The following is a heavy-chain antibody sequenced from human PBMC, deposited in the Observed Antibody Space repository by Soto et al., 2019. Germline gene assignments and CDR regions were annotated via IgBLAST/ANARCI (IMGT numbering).Heavy chain of an antibody. CDR2: MNPNSGNT. D-gene: IGHD3-22*01. J-gene: IGHJ4*02. V-gene: IGHV1-8*01. CDR1: GYTFTSYD. Sequence: ASVKVSCKSSGYTFTSYDINWVRQATGQGLEWMGWMNPNSGNTGYAQKFQGRVTMTRNTSISTAYMELSSLRSEDTAVYYCASVGYYYDSSGYYPLLAYWGQGPLVTVSS. CDR3: ASVGYYYDSSGYYPLLAY.